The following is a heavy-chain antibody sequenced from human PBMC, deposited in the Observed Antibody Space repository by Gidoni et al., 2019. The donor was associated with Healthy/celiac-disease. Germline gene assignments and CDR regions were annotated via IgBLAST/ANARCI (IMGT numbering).Heavy chain of an antibody. CDR1: GGTFSSYA. V-gene: IGHV1-69*04. CDR3: ARSPDYGDYSMLDY. Sequence: QVQLVQSGAEVKKPGSSVKVSCKASGGTFSSYAISWVRQAPGQGLEWMGRIIPILGIANYAQKFQGRVTITADKSTSTAYMELSSLRSEDTAVYYCARSPDYGDYSMLDYWGQGTLVTVSS. J-gene: IGHJ4*02. CDR2: IIPILGIA. D-gene: IGHD4-17*01.